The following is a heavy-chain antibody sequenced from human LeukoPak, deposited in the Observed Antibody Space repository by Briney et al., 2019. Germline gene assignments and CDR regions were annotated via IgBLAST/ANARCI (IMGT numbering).Heavy chain of an antibody. CDR1: GFTFSNYR. J-gene: IGHJ4*02. CDR3: ARDTDGLGY. V-gene: IGHV3-74*01. D-gene: IGHD6-6*01. CDR2: INNDDTK. Sequence: GGSLRLSCAASGFTFSNYRLHWVRQAPGKGLVWVSCINNDDTKVYADSVRGRFTISRDNAKNTMFLQMNGLRAEDTAVYYGARDTDGLGYWGQGTLVTVSS.